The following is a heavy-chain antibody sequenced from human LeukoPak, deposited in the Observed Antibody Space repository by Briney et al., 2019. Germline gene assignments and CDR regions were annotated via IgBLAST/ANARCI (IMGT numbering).Heavy chain of an antibody. J-gene: IGHJ4*02. CDR1: GGSITSSTYY. Sequence: SETLSLTCTVSGGSITSSTYYWGWIRQPPGKGLEWIGSIYYSGRTDYKPSLQSRVTISVDTSKNQISLRLTSVAATDTAMYYCARQTGSGLFTLPGGQGTLVTVSS. D-gene: IGHD3/OR15-3a*01. CDR3: ARQTGSGLFTLP. CDR2: IYYSGRT. V-gene: IGHV4-39*01.